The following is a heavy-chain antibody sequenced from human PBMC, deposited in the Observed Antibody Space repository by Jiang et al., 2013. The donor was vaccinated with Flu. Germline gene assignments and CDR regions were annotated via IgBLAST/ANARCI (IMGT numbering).Heavy chain of an antibody. J-gene: IGHJ4*02. CDR2: VHYTGGGNT. CDR1: GGSINGFF. CDR3: ARARAPEVAATYFDY. V-gene: IGHV4-59*01. D-gene: IGHD6-13*01. Sequence: TLSLTCTVSGGSINGFFWSWIRQAPGKGLEWIGYVHYTGGGNTDYSSSLRSRVTISVDTSKNQFSLNLKSVTAADTAVYYCARARAPEVAATYFDYWGQGSLVTVSS.